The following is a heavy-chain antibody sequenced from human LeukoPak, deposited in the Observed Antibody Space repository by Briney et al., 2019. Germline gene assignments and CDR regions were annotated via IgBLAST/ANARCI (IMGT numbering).Heavy chain of an antibody. V-gene: IGHV3-48*01. CDR1: GFTFSSYS. CDR3: ARGNWNFFRY. D-gene: IGHD1-1*01. Sequence: PGGSLRLSCAASGFTFSSYSMNWVRQAPGKGLEWVSYISSSSSTIYYADSVKGRFTISRDNAKNSLYLQMNSLRAEDTAVYYCARGNWNFFRYWGQGTLVTVSS. J-gene: IGHJ4*02. CDR2: ISSSSSTI.